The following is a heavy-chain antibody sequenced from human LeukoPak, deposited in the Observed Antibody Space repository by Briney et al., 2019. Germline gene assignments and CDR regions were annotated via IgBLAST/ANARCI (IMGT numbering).Heavy chain of an antibody. CDR1: GDSLSSSRYS. CDR2: IYHGGST. CDR3: ARMVVDITRYFDP. Sequence: SETLSLTCTVSGDSLSSSRYSWSWLRQPPGKGLEWIGHIYHGGSTHYNPSLESRVTLSMDRSKKQFYLKLTSATAADTAVYYCARMVVDITRYFDPWGQGTLVTVSS. J-gene: IGHJ5*02. D-gene: IGHD2-15*01. V-gene: IGHV4-30-2*01.